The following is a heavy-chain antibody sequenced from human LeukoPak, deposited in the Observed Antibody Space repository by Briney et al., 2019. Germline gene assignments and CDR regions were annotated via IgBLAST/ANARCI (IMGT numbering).Heavy chain of an antibody. V-gene: IGHV3-7*01. D-gene: IGHD2-2*01. CDR3: ARGPGAPTYYYGMDV. CDR1: GFTFRSYW. CDR2: IQHDGTEK. J-gene: IGHJ6*02. Sequence: GGSLRLSCAASGFTFRSYWMTWVRQAPGKGLEWVANIQHDGTEKNYVDSVRGRFTISRDNAKTSLYLQTNSLRAEDTAVYYCARGPGAPTYYYGMDVWGQGTTVTVSS.